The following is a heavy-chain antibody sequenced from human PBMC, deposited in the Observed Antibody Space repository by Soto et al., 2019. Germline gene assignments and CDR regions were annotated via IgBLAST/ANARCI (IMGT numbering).Heavy chain of an antibody. CDR1: GASISSSSYY. D-gene: IGHD3-22*01. V-gene: IGHV4-39*01. CDR3: ARRSSGYYHEDY. CDR2: IYYSGST. Sequence: SLTCTVSGASISSSSYYWDWIRQPPGKGLEWIGSIYYSGSTYSNPSLKSRVTISVDTSKNQFSLKLSSVTAADTAVYYCARRSSGYYHEDYWGQGTLVPVSS. J-gene: IGHJ4*02.